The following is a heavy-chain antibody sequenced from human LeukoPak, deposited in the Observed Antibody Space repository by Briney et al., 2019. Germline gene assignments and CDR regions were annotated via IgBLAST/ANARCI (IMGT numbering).Heavy chain of an antibody. Sequence: SETLSLTCTVSGGSISSYYWSWIRQPAGEGLEWIGRIYTSGSTNYNPSLKSRVTMSVDTSKNQFSLKLSSVTAADTAVYYCARASGSYPAYYFDYWGQGTLVTLFS. CDR3: ARASGSYPAYYFDY. D-gene: IGHD1-26*01. J-gene: IGHJ4*02. CDR2: IYTSGST. V-gene: IGHV4-4*07. CDR1: GGSISSYY.